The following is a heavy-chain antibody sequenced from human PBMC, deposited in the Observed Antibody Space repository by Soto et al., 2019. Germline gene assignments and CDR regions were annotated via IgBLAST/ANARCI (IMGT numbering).Heavy chain of an antibody. J-gene: IGHJ5*02. CDR2: ISAYNGNT. Sequence: QVQLVQSGAEVKKPGASVKVSCKASGYTFTSYGISWVRQAPGQGLEWMGWISAYNGNTNYAQKLQGRVTMTTDTATSTADRERRSLRSDDTAGYYGARVSITIFGVVVNWFDPWGQGTLVTVSS. D-gene: IGHD3-3*01. CDR3: ARVSITIFGVVVNWFDP. CDR1: GYTFTSYG. V-gene: IGHV1-18*01.